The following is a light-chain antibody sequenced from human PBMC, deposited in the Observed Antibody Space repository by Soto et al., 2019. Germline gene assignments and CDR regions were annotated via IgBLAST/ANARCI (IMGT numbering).Light chain of an antibody. V-gene: IGLV2-14*01. J-gene: IGLJ1*01. CDR1: SSDVGNYNY. CDR3: DSYTSSRTRV. CDR2: EVS. Sequence: QSALTQPASVSGSPGQSITISCTGTSSDVGNYNYVSWYQQHPGRAPKVIIYEVSFRPSGVSNRFSGSKSGNTASLTISGLQAEDEADYYCDSYTSSRTRVFGTGTKVTVL.